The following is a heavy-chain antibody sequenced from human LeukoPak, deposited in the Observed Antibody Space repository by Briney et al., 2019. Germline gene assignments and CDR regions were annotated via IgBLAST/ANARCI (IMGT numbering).Heavy chain of an antibody. D-gene: IGHD6-13*01. CDR3: AKGSSSWYPFDY. Sequence: GGSLRLTCAASGFTFSSYAMSWVRQAPGKGLEWVSGISGNGGSTYYADSVKGRFTVSRDNSKNTLYLQMNTLRAEDTAVYYSAKGSSSWYPFDYWGQGTLVTVSS. CDR2: ISGNGGST. V-gene: IGHV3-23*01. J-gene: IGHJ4*02. CDR1: GFTFSSYA.